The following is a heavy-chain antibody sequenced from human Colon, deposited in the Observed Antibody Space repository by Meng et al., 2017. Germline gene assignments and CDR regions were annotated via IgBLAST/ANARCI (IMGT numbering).Heavy chain of an antibody. CDR1: GCTISTSCYY. V-gene: IGHV4-31*01. CDR3: ARVRRSGDDFDY. D-gene: IGHD1-26*01. Sequence: DQPEAGAQRLMHPSHTLSLTCTFAGCTISTSCYYWIWIPQRQGMGLDWIVYIYYSRSTYYNPSRRGLVSISRDTSKNQFSLRLTSVTAADTAVYYCARVRRSGDDFDYWGQGTLVTVSS. J-gene: IGHJ4*02. CDR2: IYYSRST.